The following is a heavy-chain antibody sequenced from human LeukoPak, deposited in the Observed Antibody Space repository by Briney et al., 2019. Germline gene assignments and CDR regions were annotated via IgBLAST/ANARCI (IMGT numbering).Heavy chain of an antibody. Sequence: SETLSLTCAVYGGSFSGYYWSWIRQPPGKGLEWIGEINHSGSTNYNPSLKSRVTISVDTSKNQFSLKLSSVTAADTAVYYCARMEIYYYGSGSYPNYFDYWGQGTLVTVSS. D-gene: IGHD3-10*01. J-gene: IGHJ4*02. CDR3: ARMEIYYYGSGSYPNYFDY. CDR1: GGSFSGYY. V-gene: IGHV4-34*01. CDR2: INHSGST.